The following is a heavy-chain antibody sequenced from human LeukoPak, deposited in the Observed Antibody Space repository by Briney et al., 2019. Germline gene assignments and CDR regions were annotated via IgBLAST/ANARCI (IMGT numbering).Heavy chain of an antibody. CDR2: ISGSGGST. CDR1: GFTFSSDA. V-gene: IGHV3-23*01. CDR3: AKALRYSGIDY. J-gene: IGHJ4*02. Sequence: PGGSLRLSCAVSGFTFSSDAMSWVRQAPGKGLEWVSAISGSGGSTYYADSVKGRFTISRDNAKNTLYLQMNSLRAEDTAVYYCAKALRYSGIDYSGQGTLVTVSS. D-gene: IGHD5-12*01.